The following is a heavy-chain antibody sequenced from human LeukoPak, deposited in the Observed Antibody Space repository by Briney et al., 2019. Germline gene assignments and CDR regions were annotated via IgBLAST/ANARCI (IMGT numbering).Heavy chain of an antibody. CDR3: AKDRGNWNEYIDY. V-gene: IGHV3-30*18. CDR1: GFTFSIYG. Sequence: GRSQRLSCAASGFTFSIYGIHWVRHAPGKWLEWVAVISYDGSNKYYADSVKGRFTISRDNSKNTLYLQMNRLRAEDTAMYYCAKDRGNWNEYIDYWGQGTLVTVSS. D-gene: IGHD1-20*01. CDR2: ISYDGSNK. J-gene: IGHJ4*02.